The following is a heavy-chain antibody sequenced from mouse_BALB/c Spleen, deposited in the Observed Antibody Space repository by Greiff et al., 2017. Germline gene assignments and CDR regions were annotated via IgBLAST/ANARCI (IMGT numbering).Heavy chain of an antibody. D-gene: IGHD5-5*01. V-gene: IGHV3-2*02. J-gene: IGHJ4*01. CDR3: ASSTLPGAMDY. CDR1: GYSITSDYA. CDR2: ISYSGST. Sequence: EVKLLESGPGLVKPSQSLSLTCTVTGYSITSDYAWNWIRQFPGNKLEWMGYISYSGSTSYNPSLKSRISITRDTSKNQFFLQLNSVTTEDTATYCCASSTLPGAMDYWGQGTSVTVSS.